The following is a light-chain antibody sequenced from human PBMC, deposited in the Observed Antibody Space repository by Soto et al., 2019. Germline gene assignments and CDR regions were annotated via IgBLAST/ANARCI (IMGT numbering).Light chain of an antibody. V-gene: IGKV1-8*01. Sequence: AIQMTQSPSSLSASIGDRVTITCRASQGISSYLAWYQQKLGKAPKLLIYAASTVQSGVPSRFSGSGSGTDFTLAISCLQPEDFATYYCQQYYSSRPAFGQGTKVEIK. CDR2: AAS. CDR3: QQYYSSRPA. J-gene: IGKJ1*01. CDR1: QGISSY.